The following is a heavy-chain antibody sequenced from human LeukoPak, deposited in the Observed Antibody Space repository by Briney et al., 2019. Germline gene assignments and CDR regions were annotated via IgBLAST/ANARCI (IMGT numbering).Heavy chain of an antibody. CDR3: ARDTYGSGTDDAFDI. CDR1: GGSISSGDYY. J-gene: IGHJ3*02. V-gene: IGHV4-30-4*01. CDR2: IYYSGST. D-gene: IGHD3-10*01. Sequence: ASQTLSLTCTVSGGSISSGDYYWSWIRQPPGKGLEWIGYIYYSGSTYYNPSLKSRVTISVDTSKNQFSLKLSSVTAADTAVYYCARDTYGSGTDDAFDIWGQGTMVTVSS.